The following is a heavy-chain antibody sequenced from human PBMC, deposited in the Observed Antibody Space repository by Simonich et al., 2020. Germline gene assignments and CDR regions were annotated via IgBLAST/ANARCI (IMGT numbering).Heavy chain of an antibody. CDR1: GYTFTGYL. J-gene: IGHJ3*02. CDR2: NNPTSGGT. CDR3: ARARLYSSSHAFDI. Sequence: QVQLVQSGAEVKKPGASVKVSCQASGYTFTGYLMHWVRQAPGQGLDGKGWNNPTSGGTNYAQKFQGRVTMTRDTSISTAYMERSRLRADDTAVYYCARARLYSSSHAFDIWGQGTMVTVSS. D-gene: IGHD6-6*01. V-gene: IGHV1-2*02.